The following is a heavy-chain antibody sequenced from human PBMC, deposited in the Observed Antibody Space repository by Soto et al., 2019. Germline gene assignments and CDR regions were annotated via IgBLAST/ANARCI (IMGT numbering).Heavy chain of an antibody. CDR2: ISAYNGNT. D-gene: IGHD3-9*01. CDR1: GYTFTSYG. J-gene: IGHJ6*02. Sequence: GASVKVSCKASGYTFTSYGISWVRQAPGQGLEWMGWISAYNGNTNYAQKLQGRVTMTTDTSTSTAYMELRSLRSDDTAVYYCARDSPRHYYDILTGYYSPPYYYYGMDVWGQGTTVTVSS. CDR3: ARDSPRHYYDILTGYYSPPYYYYGMDV. V-gene: IGHV1-18*04.